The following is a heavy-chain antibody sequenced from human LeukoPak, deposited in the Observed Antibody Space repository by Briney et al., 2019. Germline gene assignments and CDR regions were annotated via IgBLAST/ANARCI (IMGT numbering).Heavy chain of an antibody. J-gene: IGHJ4*02. V-gene: IGHV3-23*01. D-gene: IGHD1-26*01. CDR2: ISGSGGST. CDR1: GFTFSSYA. CDR3: AKDRGSGGYYAFDY. Sequence: GGSLRLSCAASGFTFSSYAMSWVRQAPGKGLEWVSAISGSGGSTYYADSVKGRFSISRDNSKNTLYLQVNSLRAEDTAVYYCAKDRGSGGYYAFDYWGQGTPVTVSS.